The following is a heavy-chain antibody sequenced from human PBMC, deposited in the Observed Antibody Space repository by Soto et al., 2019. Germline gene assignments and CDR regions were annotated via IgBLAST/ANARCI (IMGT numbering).Heavy chain of an antibody. D-gene: IGHD6-19*01. CDR3: AQTLGLAVAGPGRFDL. CDR2: ITPLFGTA. CDR1: GGTFSTNA. V-gene: IGHV1-69*12. Sequence: QVQLVQSGAEVKKPGSSVKVSCKASGGTFSTNAISWVRQAPGQGLEWMGGITPLFGTANYAQKFQGRVTITAVEYTTTAYMELSSLRSEDTAVYYCAQTLGLAVAGPGRFDLWGRGTLITVSS. J-gene: IGHJ2*01.